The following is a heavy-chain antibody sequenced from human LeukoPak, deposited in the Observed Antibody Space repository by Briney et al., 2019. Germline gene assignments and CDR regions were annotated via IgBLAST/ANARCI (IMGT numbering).Heavy chain of an antibody. V-gene: IGHV4-59*01. Sequence: PSETLSLTCTVSGGSISNYYWSWIRQPPGKGLEWIGYIYYSGSTNYKSSLKSRVTISVDTSKNQFSLKLNSVTAADTAVYYCARDTRGDILTGAHAFDIWGQGTMVTVSS. CDR1: GGSISNYY. D-gene: IGHD3-9*01. J-gene: IGHJ3*02. CDR2: IYYSGST. CDR3: ARDTRGDILTGAHAFDI.